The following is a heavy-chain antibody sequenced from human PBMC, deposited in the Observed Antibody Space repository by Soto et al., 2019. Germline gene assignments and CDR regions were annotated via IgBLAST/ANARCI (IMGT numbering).Heavy chain of an antibody. CDR2: INHSGST. CDR3: ARGRESSSWAAFDY. CDR1: GGSFSGYY. J-gene: IGHJ4*02. D-gene: IGHD6-13*01. Sequence: SDTLSLTCAVYGGSFSGYYWSWIRQPPGKGLEWIGEINHSGSTNYNPSLKSRVTISVDTSKNQFSLKLSSVTAADTAVYYCARGRESSSWAAFDYWGQGTLVTVSS. V-gene: IGHV4-34*01.